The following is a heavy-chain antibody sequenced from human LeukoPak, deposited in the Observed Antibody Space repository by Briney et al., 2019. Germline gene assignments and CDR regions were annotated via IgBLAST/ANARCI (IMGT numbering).Heavy chain of an antibody. CDR1: GFTFTSNG. Sequence: GGSLRLSCAPSGFTFTSNGMHWVRQAPGKGLEWVAFMRSDGSNRYYADSVQGRFTISRDNSKNTVYLQMNSLRVEDTAVYYCAKEGFDPWGQGTLVTVSS. CDR3: AKEGFDP. V-gene: IGHV3-30*02. CDR2: MRSDGSNR. J-gene: IGHJ5*02.